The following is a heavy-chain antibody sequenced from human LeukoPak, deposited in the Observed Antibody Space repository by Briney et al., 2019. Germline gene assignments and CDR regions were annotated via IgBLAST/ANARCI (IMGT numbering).Heavy chain of an antibody. CDR2: IIPIFGAA. D-gene: IGHD1-26*01. CDR3: ARVPFGGVGATQHAFDI. J-gene: IGHJ3*02. V-gene: IGHV1-69*13. Sequence: SVNVSCKASGGTFSSYAISWVRQAPGQGLEWMGGIIPIFGAANYAQKFQGRVTITADESTSTAYMELSSLRSKDTAVYYCARVPFGGVGATQHAFDIWGQGTMVTVSS. CDR1: GGTFSSYA.